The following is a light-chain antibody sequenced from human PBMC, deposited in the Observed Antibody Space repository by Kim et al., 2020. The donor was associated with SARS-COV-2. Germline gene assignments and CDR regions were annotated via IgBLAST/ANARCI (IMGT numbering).Light chain of an antibody. V-gene: IGKV1-27*01. J-gene: IGKJ1*01. CDR1: QGISKY. Sequence: SASVGDRVTITCRASQGISKYLAWYQQKPGNAPKLLIFAASALQSGVPTRFSGSGSGTDFTLTISSLQPEDVATYYCQKYNGAPWTFGQGTKLEIK. CDR3: QKYNGAPWT. CDR2: AAS.